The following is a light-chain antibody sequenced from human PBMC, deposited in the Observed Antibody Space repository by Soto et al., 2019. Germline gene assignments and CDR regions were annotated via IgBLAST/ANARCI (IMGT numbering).Light chain of an antibody. Sequence: EIVMTQSPVTLSVSPGERATLSCRASQSVRSNLAWYQLKPGQAPRLLIYGASTRATDIPARFSGSGSGTEFTLTISSLQSEDFAVYYCQQYNNWPPLTFGGGTKVEI. V-gene: IGKV3-15*01. CDR3: QQYNNWPPLT. J-gene: IGKJ4*01. CDR2: GAS. CDR1: QSVRSN.